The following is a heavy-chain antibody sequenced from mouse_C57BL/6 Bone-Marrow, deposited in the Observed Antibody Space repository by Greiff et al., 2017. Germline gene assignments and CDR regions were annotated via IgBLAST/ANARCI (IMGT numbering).Heavy chain of an antibody. CDR1: GYTFTSYW. D-gene: IGHD1-1*01. CDR3: AEDYGSSYVDAMDY. J-gene: IGHJ4*01. Sequence: VQVVESGAELAKPGASVKLSCKASGYTFTSYWMHWVKQRPGQGLEWIGYINPSSGYTKSNQKFKDKATLTADKSSSTAYMQLSSLTYEDSAVYYCAEDYGSSYVDAMDYWGQGTSVTVSS. CDR2: INPSSGYT. V-gene: IGHV1-7*01.